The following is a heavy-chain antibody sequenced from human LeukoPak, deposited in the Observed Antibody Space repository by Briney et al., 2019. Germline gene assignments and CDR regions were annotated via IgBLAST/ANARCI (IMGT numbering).Heavy chain of an antibody. J-gene: IGHJ4*02. D-gene: IGHD3-22*01. CDR2: ISWNSGSI. Sequence: PGRSLRLSCAASGFTFDDYAMHWVRQAPGKGLEWVSGISWNSGSIGYADSVKGRSTISRDNAKNSLYLQMNSLRAEDTALYYCAKDTYDSSGYQYYFDYWGQGTLVTVSS. CDR1: GFTFDDYA. CDR3: AKDTYDSSGYQYYFDY. V-gene: IGHV3-9*01.